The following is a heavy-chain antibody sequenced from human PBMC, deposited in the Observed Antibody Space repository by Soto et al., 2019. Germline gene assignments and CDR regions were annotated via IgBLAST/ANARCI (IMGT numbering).Heavy chain of an antibody. CDR3: ARDGIRWSSSYGHWFDP. Sequence: GESLKISCKGSGYSFTSCWIGWVRQMPGKGLEWMGIIYPGDSDTRYSPSFQGQVTISADKSISTAYLQWSSLKASDTAMYYCARDGIRWSSSYGHWFDPWGQGTLVTVSS. CDR2: IYPGDSDT. D-gene: IGHD6-13*01. J-gene: IGHJ5*02. V-gene: IGHV5-51*01. CDR1: GYSFTSCW.